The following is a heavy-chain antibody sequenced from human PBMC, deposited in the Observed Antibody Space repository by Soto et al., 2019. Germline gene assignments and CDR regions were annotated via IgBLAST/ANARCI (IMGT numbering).Heavy chain of an antibody. Sequence: SETLSLTCAVYGGSFSGYYWSWIRQPPGKGLEWIGEINHSGSTNYNPSLKSRVTISVDTSKNQFSLKLSSVTAADTAVYYCARVNEDYYGSGSYYHTNNWFDPWGQGTLVTVSS. CDR3: ARVNEDYYGSGSYYHTNNWFDP. J-gene: IGHJ5*02. D-gene: IGHD3-10*01. V-gene: IGHV4-34*01. CDR2: INHSGST. CDR1: GGSFSGYY.